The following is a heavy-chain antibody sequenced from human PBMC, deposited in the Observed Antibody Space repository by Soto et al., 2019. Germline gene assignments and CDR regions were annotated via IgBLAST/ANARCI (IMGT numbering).Heavy chain of an antibody. J-gene: IGHJ5*02. CDR2: IFHTGNT. Sequence: SETLSLTCAVSGGSISSNNWWSWVRQPPGKGLEWIGEIFHTGNTNSNPSLKSRGTISVDKSKNQFSLKLSSVTAVDTAVYYCARDVGEGDYCDSSGYWQPRGQGTLVAVSS. V-gene: IGHV4-4*02. CDR1: GGSISSNNW. D-gene: IGHD3-22*01. CDR3: ARDVGEGDYCDSSGYWQP.